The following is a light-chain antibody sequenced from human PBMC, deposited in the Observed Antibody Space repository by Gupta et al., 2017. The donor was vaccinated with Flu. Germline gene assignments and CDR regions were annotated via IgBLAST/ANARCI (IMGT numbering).Light chain of an antibody. V-gene: IGKV1-39*01. CDR2: AAS. Sequence: DIQMTQSPSSLSASVGDRVTITCRASQSISSYLNWYQQKPGKAPKLLIYAASSLKSGVPSRFSGSGSGTDFTLTISRLQPEDFATYYCQHRDSTPFTFGHGTKVDIK. J-gene: IGKJ3*01. CDR1: QSISSY. CDR3: QHRDSTPFT.